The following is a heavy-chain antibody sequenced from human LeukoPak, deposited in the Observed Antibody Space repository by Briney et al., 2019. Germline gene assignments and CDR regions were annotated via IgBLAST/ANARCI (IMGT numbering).Heavy chain of an antibody. Sequence: GGSLRLSCAASGFTFDDYAMPWVRQAPGKGLEWVSGISWNSGSIGYADSVKGRFTISRDNAKNSLYLQMNSLRAEDTALYYCAKMRERITMVRGVLFLADYWGQGTLVTVSS. CDR3: AKMRERITMVRGVLFLADY. CDR2: ISWNSGSI. J-gene: IGHJ4*02. CDR1: GFTFDDYA. V-gene: IGHV3-9*01. D-gene: IGHD3-10*01.